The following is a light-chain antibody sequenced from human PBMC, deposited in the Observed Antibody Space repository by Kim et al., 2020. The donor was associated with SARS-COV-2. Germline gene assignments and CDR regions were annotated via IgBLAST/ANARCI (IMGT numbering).Light chain of an antibody. CDR3: AAWDDSLNGVV. V-gene: IGLV1-44*01. CDR1: SANSGSNA. Sequence: GQRVTISCSGSSANSGSNAVNWYQQLPGTAPKLLIYSERQRPSGVPDRFSGSKSGTSASLAISGLQSEDEADYFCAAWDDSLNGVVFGGGTKLTVL. J-gene: IGLJ2*01. CDR2: SER.